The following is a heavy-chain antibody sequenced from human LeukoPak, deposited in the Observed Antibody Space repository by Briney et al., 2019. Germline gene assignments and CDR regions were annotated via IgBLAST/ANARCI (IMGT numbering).Heavy chain of an antibody. V-gene: IGHV4-59*08. D-gene: IGHD1-26*01. CDR1: GGTISSYY. CDR2: IHDSGST. CDR3: ARHGGSYTFDY. J-gene: IGHJ4*02. Sequence: SETLSLTCTFSGGTISSYYWNWIRQPPGKGLEWIGHIHDSGSTKYNPSLKSRVTISVDTSKNQFSLKLNSVTAADTAVYYCARHGGSYTFDYWGQGTLVTVSS.